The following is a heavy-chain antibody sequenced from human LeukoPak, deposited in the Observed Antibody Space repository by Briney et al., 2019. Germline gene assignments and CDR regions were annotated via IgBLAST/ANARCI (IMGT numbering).Heavy chain of an antibody. CDR1: GGSISSDY. J-gene: IGHJ4*02. V-gene: IGHV4-59*12. Sequence: SETLSLTCTVSGGSISSDYWSCSRQPPGKGLEWIGYIYYSGSTNYNPSLKSRLTMSVDTSKNQFSLRLSSVTAADTAVYYCARVLGWAGFDYWGQGTLVTVSS. CDR3: ARVLGWAGFDY. D-gene: IGHD6-19*01. CDR2: IYYSGST.